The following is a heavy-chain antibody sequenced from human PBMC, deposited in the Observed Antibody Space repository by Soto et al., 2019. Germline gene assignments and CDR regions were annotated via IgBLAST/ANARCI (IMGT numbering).Heavy chain of an antibody. J-gene: IGHJ6*02. D-gene: IGHD2-21*02. CDR3: ASSYCGGDCSVLYYYYGMDV. CDR1: GYTFSSYG. Sequence: QVQLVQSGAEGKKPGASVKVSCKASGYTFSSYGISWVRQAPGQGLEWMGWISAYNGNTNYAQKLQGRVTMTTDTSTSTAYMELRSLRSDDTAVYYCASSYCGGDCSVLYYYYGMDVWGQGTTVTVSS. V-gene: IGHV1-18*01. CDR2: ISAYNGNT.